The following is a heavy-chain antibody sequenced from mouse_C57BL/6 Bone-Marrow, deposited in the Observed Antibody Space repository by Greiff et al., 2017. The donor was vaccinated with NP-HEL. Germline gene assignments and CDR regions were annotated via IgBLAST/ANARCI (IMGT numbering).Heavy chain of an antibody. D-gene: IGHD1-1*01. V-gene: IGHV5-12*01. Sequence: EVHLVESGGGLVQPGGSLKLSCAASGFTFSDYYMYWVRQTPEKRLEWVAYISNVGGSTYYPDTVKGRFTISGDNAKNTLYLQMRRLKSEDTAMYYCARRGCITTVVADWYFDVWGTGTTVTVSS. J-gene: IGHJ1*03. CDR1: GFTFSDYY. CDR3: ARRGCITTVVADWYFDV. CDR2: ISNVGGST.